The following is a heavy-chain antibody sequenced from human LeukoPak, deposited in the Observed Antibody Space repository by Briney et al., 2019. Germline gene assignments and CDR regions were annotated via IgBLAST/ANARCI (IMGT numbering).Heavy chain of an antibody. V-gene: IGHV1-69*04. CDR3: ARAPGSGEINFDY. CDR1: GGTFSSYA. D-gene: IGHD2-15*01. CDR2: IIPILNVA. J-gene: IGHJ4*02. Sequence: SSVKVSCKASGGTFSSYAIDWVRQAPGQGLEWMGKIIPILNVAHYAQKFQGRVTITADKSTSTAYMDLSSLRSEDTAVYYCARAPGSGEINFDYWGQGTLVTLSS.